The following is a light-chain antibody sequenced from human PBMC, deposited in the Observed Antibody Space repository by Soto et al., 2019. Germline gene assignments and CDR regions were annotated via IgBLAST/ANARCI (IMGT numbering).Light chain of an antibody. Sequence: QMTQSPSSLSASVGDRVTITCQASQDISNYLNWYQQKPGKAPKLLIYKASTLKSGVPARVSGSGSGTDFTLTIGSLEPEDFAVYYCQQRSDWPLTFGQGTRLEIK. CDR1: QDISNY. V-gene: IGKV1-33*01. J-gene: IGKJ5*01. CDR2: KAS. CDR3: QQRSDWPLT.